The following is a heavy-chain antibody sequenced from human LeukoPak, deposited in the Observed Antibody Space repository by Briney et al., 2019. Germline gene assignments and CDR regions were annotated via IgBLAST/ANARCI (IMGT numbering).Heavy chain of an antibody. J-gene: IGHJ4*02. CDR1: GYTFTSYY. Sequence: GASVKVSCKASGYTFTSYYMHWVRQAPGQGLEWMGIINPSGGSTSYAQKFQGRVTMTRDTSTSTVYMELSSLRSEDTAVYYCARMVSGSIAVALDFDYWGQGTLVTLSS. CDR2: INPSGGST. D-gene: IGHD6-19*01. CDR3: ARMVSGSIAVALDFDY. V-gene: IGHV1-46*01.